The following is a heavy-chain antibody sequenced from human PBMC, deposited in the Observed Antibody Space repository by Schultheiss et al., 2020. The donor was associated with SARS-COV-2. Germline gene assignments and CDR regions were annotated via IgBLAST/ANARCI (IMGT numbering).Heavy chain of an antibody. CDR2: ISQDGNNE. Sequence: GGSLRLSCAASGFTFSSYAMHWVRQAPGKGLGWVALISQDGNNENYADSVKGRFTVSRDNPKNTLYLQMNSLRAEDTAVYYCARDLIVVVPAARPGGFDPWGQGTLVTVSS. CDR1: GFTFSSYA. V-gene: IGHV3-30*07. J-gene: IGHJ5*02. CDR3: ARDLIVVVPAARPGGFDP. D-gene: IGHD2-2*01.